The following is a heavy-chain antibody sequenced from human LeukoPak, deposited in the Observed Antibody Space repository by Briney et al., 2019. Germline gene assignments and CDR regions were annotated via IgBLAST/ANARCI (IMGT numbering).Heavy chain of an antibody. CDR1: GGTFSSYA. V-gene: IGHV1-69*13. CDR3: ASFYSSSSLVYYYYMDV. J-gene: IGHJ6*03. Sequence: SVKVSCKASGGTFSSYAISWVRQAPGQGLEWMGGIIPIFGTANYAQKFQGRVTITADESTSTAYMELSSLRSEDTAVYYCASFYSSSSLVYYYYMDVWGKGTTVTVPS. CDR2: IIPIFGTA. D-gene: IGHD6-6*01.